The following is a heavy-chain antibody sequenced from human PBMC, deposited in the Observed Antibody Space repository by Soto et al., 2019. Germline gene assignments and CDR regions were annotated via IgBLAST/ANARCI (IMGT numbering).Heavy chain of an antibody. Sequence: ASVKVSCKASGYTFTSYGTSWVRQAPGQGLEWMGWISAYNGNTNYAQKLQGRVTMTTDTSTSTAYMELRSLRSDDTAVYYCAREGFYYDSSGYNYWGQGTLVTVSS. V-gene: IGHV1-18*04. CDR2: ISAYNGNT. CDR1: GYTFTSYG. J-gene: IGHJ4*02. D-gene: IGHD3-22*01. CDR3: AREGFYYDSSGYNY.